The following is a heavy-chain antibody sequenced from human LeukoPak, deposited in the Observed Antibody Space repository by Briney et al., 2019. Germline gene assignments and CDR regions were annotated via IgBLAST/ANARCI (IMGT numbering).Heavy chain of an antibody. CDR3: VRDRSGSYDY. J-gene: IGHJ4*02. D-gene: IGHD1-26*01. Sequence: SGGSLRLSCAASGFTFSSYEMNWVRQAPGKGLEWVSYISSSGSTIYYADSVKGRFTISRDNAKNSLYLQMNSLRAEDTAVYYCVRDRSGSYDYWGQGTLVTVSS. CDR2: ISSSGSTI. V-gene: IGHV3-48*03. CDR1: GFTFSSYE.